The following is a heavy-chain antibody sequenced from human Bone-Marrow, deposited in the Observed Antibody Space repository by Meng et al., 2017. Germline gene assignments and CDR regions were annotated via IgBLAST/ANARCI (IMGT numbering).Heavy chain of an antibody. J-gene: IGHJ4*02. CDR2: IYYSGST. CDR1: GGSISSGGYY. CDR3: AKVGYSGSRVTSYYFDY. D-gene: IGHD1-26*01. V-gene: IGHV4-31*01. Sequence: QVQLKESGPGLWKPSQTLSLTCTVSGGSISSGGYYWSWIRQHPGKGLEWIGYIYYSGSTYYNPSLKSLVTISVDTSKNQFSLKLSSVTAADTAVYYCAKVGYSGSRVTSYYFDYWGQGTLVTVSS.